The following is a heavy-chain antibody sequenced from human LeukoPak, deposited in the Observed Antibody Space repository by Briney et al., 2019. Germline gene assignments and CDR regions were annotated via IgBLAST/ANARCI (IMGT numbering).Heavy chain of an antibody. CDR3: ARIPVYYYSSGYYYEAVYCYYGMDV. CDR2: NYPGDSGT. V-gene: IGHV5-51*01. CDR1: GSSFTSYW. J-gene: IGHJ6*02. Sequence: PGESLKISCKASGSSFTSYWIGWVRQLPGKGLEWTGINYPGDSGTTYSPSFQGQVTISADKNISTAYLQWSSLKASDTEMYYCARIPVYYYSSGYYYEAVYCYYGMDVWGQGTTVTVSS. D-gene: IGHD3-22*01.